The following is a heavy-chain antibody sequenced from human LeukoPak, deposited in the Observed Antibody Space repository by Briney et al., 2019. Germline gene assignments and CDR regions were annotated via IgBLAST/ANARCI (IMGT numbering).Heavy chain of an antibody. CDR2: IRPDGSEE. J-gene: IGHJ4*02. V-gene: IGHV3-7*03. CDR1: GFTFSSHW. Sequence: GGSLRLSCAASGFTFSSHWMSWVRQAPGKGLEWVASIRPDGSEEYYVDSVKGRFTISRDNAKNSLYLQMNSLRAEDTAVYYCARYYCTSTTCYLFDYWGQGTLVTVSS. CDR3: ARYYCTSTTCYLFDY. D-gene: IGHD2-2*01.